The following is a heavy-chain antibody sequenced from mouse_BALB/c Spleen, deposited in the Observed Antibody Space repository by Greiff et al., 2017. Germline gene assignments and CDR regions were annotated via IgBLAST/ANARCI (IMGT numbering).Heavy chain of an antibody. D-gene: IGHD2-14*01. CDR1: GFTFSSFG. J-gene: IGHJ4*01. Sequence: DVKLVESGGGLVQPGGSRKLSCAASGFTFSSFGMHWVRQAPEKGLEWVAYISSGSSTIYYADTVKGRFTISRDNPKNTLFLQMTSLRSEDTAMYYCARKDYRYGPSMDYWGQGTSVTVSS. CDR2: ISSGSSTI. CDR3: ARKDYRYGPSMDY. V-gene: IGHV5-17*02.